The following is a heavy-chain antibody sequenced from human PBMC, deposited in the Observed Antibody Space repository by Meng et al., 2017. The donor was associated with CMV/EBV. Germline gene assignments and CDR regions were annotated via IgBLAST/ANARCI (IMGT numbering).Heavy chain of an antibody. D-gene: IGHD3-22*01. J-gene: IGHJ4*02. CDR2: IYPGDSDT. Sequence: GESLRLSCEGSGYSFTSYWIGWVRQMPGKGLQWMGIIYPGDSDTRYSPSFQGQVTISADKSTSTAFLQWVSLKTSDTAMYYCARLDDSSGYYSYFDYWGQGTLVTVSS. V-gene: IGHV5-51*01. CDR1: GYSFTSYW. CDR3: ARLDDSSGYYSYFDY.